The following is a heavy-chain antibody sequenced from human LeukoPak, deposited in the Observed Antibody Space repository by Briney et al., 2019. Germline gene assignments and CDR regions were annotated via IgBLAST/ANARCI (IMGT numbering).Heavy chain of an antibody. J-gene: IGHJ4*02. V-gene: IGHV3-23*01. D-gene: IGHD2-2*01. CDR2: ISGSGGST. CDR3: AKVPLVVPAAMYGGFYFDY. Sequence: PGGSLRLSCAASGFTFSSYAMSWVRQAPGKGLEWVSAISGSGGSTYYADSVKGRFTISRGNSKNTLYLQMNSLRAEDTAVYYCAKVPLVVPAAMYGGFYFDYWGQGTLVTVSS. CDR1: GFTFSSYA.